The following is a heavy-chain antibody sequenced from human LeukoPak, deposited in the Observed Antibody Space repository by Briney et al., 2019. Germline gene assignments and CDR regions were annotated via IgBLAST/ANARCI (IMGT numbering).Heavy chain of an antibody. D-gene: IGHD3-10*01. CDR2: INPSGGGT. Sequence: ASVKVSCKASGYTFTSYYMLWVRQAPGQGLEWMGIINPSGGGTSYAQKFQGRVTMTRDTSTSTVYMELSSLRSEDTAVYYCASAYGSGGYTLLFFDYWGQGTLVTVSS. CDR3: ASAYGSGGYTLLFFDY. V-gene: IGHV1-46*01. CDR1: GYTFTSYY. J-gene: IGHJ4*02.